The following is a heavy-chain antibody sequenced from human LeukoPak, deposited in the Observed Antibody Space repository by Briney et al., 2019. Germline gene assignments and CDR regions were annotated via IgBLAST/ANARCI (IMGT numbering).Heavy chain of an antibody. Sequence: PGGSLRLYCAASGFTFSSYSMNWVRQAPGKGLEWVSYISSSSSTIYYADSVKGRFTISRDNAKNSLYLQMNSLRAEDTAVYYCARRRRDCYDYWGQGTLVTVSS. D-gene: IGHD2-21*01. CDR2: ISSSSSTI. J-gene: IGHJ4*02. CDR1: GFTFSSYS. V-gene: IGHV3-48*01. CDR3: ARRRRDCYDY.